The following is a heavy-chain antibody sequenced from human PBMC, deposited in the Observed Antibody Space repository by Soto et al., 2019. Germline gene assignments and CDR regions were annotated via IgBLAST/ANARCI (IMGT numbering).Heavy chain of an antibody. CDR2: IYYSGST. D-gene: IGHD6-19*01. CDR3: ARSSIMVGAVAVSFDY. J-gene: IGHJ4*02. Sequence: SETLSLTCTVSGGSVSSGSYYWSWIRQPPGKGLEWIGYIYYSGSTNYNPSLKSRVTISVDTSKNQFSLKLSSVTAADTAVYYFARSSIMVGAVAVSFDYWGQGTLVTVSS. CDR1: GGSVSSGSYY. V-gene: IGHV4-61*01.